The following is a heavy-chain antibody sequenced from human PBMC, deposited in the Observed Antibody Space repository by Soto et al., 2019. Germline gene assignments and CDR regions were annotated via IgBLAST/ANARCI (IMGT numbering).Heavy chain of an antibody. V-gene: IGHV1-18*01. CDR1: GYTFTSYG. D-gene: IGHD3-10*01. CDR2: ISAYNGNT. J-gene: IGHJ5*02. CDR3: ARVAYYYGSGIPNNWFDP. Sequence: QVQLVQSGAEVKKPGASVKVSCKASGYTFTSYGISWVRQAPGQGLEWMGWISAYNGNTNYAQKLQGRVTMTTDTATSTAYMELRRLRSDDTAVYYCARVAYYYGSGIPNNWFDPWGQGTLVTVSS.